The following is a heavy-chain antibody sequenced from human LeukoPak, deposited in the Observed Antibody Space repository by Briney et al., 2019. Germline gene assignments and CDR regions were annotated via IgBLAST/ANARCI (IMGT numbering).Heavy chain of an antibody. D-gene: IGHD3-9*01. V-gene: IGHV2-5*02. CDR1: GFSLSTTGAG. J-gene: IGHJ3*02. Sequence: SGPPLAKPTQTLTLTYTFSGFSLSTTGAGKGWIRQPPGQPLEWLALLHCAHDKRYSPSLKSRLTITKDTSKQQVVLTMTNMDPVDTATYYCAHSPYYDILTGYYTVGAFDIWGQGTMVTVSS. CDR2: LHCAHDK. CDR3: AHSPYYDILTGYYTVGAFDI.